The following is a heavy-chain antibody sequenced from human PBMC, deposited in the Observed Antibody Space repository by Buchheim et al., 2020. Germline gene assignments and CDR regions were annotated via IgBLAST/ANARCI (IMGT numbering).Heavy chain of an antibody. J-gene: IGHJ6*03. CDR1: GFTFGDYA. CDR2: IRSKAYGGTT. CDR3: TRDPSEQQLNYYYMDV. D-gene: IGHD6-13*01. V-gene: IGHV3-49*03. Sequence: EVRLVESGGDLVQPGRSLRLSCTASGFTFGDYAMSWFRQAPGKGLEWVGFIRSKAYGGTTDYAASVKGRFTISRDDSKSIAYLQMNSLETEDTAVYFCTRDPSEQQLNYYYMDVWGKGTT.